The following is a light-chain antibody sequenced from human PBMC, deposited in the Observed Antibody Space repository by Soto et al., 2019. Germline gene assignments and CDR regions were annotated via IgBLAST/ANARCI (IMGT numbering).Light chain of an antibody. CDR2: KAS. J-gene: IGKJ5*01. CDR1: QSIDTW. CDR3: QQYNSYPIT. V-gene: IGKV1-5*03. Sequence: DIQMTQSPSTLSASVGDRVTITCRASQSIDTWLAWHQQMPGKAPKLLISKASSLESGVPSRFSGSGSGTEFTLTINSLQPDDFATYYCQQYNSYPITFGQGTRLEIK.